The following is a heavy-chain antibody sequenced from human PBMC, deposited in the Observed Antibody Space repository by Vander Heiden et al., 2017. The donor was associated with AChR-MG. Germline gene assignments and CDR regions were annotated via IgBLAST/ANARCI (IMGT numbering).Heavy chain of an antibody. D-gene: IGHD6-19*01. V-gene: IGHV4-59*01. Sequence: QVQLQESGPGLVKPSETLSLTCTVSGGSISSYYWSWIRQPPGKGLEWIGYIYYSGSTNYNPSLKSRVTISVDTSKNQFSLKLSSVTAADTAVYYCASEGSSSGWFDAFDIWGQGTMVTVSS. J-gene: IGHJ3*02. CDR1: GGSISSYY. CDR2: IYYSGST. CDR3: ASEGSSSGWFDAFDI.